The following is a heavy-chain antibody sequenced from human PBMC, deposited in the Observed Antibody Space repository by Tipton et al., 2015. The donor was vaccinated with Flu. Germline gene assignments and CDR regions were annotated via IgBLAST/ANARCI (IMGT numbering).Heavy chain of an antibody. J-gene: IGHJ4*02. Sequence: QLVQSGAEVKKPGESLKISCKGSGYSFTSYWIGWVRQMPGKGLEWMGIIYPGDSDTRYSPSFQGQVTISADKSISTAYLQWSSLKASDTAMYYCARRGLIRYNWNPEVWFDYWGQGTLVTVSS. CDR3: ARRGLIRYNWNPEVWFDY. D-gene: IGHD1-20*01. CDR2: IYPGDSDT. CDR1: GYSFTSYW. V-gene: IGHV5-51*01.